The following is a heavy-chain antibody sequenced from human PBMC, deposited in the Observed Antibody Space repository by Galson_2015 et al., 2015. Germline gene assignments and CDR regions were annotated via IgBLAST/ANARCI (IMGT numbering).Heavy chain of an antibody. CDR1: GYSFTTYG. J-gene: IGHJ6*02. D-gene: IGHD6-6*01. CDR2: FIPIFGIA. V-gene: IGHV1-69*10. Sequence: SVKVSCKASGYSFTTYGMNWVPQAPGQGLEWMGWFIPIFGIANYAQKFQGRVTITADKSTSTAYMELSSLRSEDTAVYYCARVNSSSPEYYYYGMDVWGQGTTVTVSS. CDR3: ARVNSSSPEYYYYGMDV.